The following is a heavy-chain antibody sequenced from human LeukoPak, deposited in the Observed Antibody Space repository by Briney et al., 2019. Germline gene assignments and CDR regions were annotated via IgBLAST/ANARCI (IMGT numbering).Heavy chain of an antibody. D-gene: IGHD2-15*01. Sequence: PSETLSLTCAVSGGSISSSNWWSWVRQPPGKGLEWIGEIYQSGSTNYNPSLKSRVTISVDKSKNQFSLKLSSVIAADTAVYYCARGGYCSGGSCYSRYNWFDPWGQGTLVTVSS. CDR3: ARGGYCSGGSCYSRYNWFDP. J-gene: IGHJ5*02. CDR2: IYQSGST. V-gene: IGHV4-4*02. CDR1: GGSISSSNW.